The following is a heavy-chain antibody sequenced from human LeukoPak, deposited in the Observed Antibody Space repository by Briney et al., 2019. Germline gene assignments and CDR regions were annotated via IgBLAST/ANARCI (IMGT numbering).Heavy chain of an antibody. D-gene: IGHD5-24*01. V-gene: IGHV4-38-2*02. J-gene: IGHJ5*02. Sequence: SETLSLTCTVSGYSIRSGYHWGWIRQPPGKGLEWIGSIYHSGSTYYNPSLKSRVTISVDTSKNQFSLKLSSVTAADTAVYYCARLQSWFDPWGQGTLVTVSS. CDR1: GYSIRSGYH. CDR3: ARLQSWFDP. CDR2: IYHSGST.